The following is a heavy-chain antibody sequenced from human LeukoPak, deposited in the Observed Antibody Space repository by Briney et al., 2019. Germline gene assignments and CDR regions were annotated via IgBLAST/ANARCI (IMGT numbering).Heavy chain of an antibody. CDR2: ISGSGGST. J-gene: IGHJ3*02. D-gene: IGHD3-3*01. Sequence: PGGSLRLSCAASGFTFSSYAMSWVRQAPGKGLEWVSAISGSGGSTYYADSVKGRFTISRDNSKNTLYLQMNSLRAEDTAVYYCARFEDFWSGYSRAFDIWGQGTMVTVSS. CDR3: ARFEDFWSGYSRAFDI. CDR1: GFTFSSYA. V-gene: IGHV3-23*01.